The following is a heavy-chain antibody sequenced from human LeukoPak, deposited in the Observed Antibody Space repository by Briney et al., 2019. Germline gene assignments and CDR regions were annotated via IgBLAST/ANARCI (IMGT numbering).Heavy chain of an antibody. CDR1: GFTFSSYS. J-gene: IGHJ4*02. D-gene: IGHD2/OR15-2a*01. V-gene: IGHV3-23*01. CDR3: VSFAY. CDR2: ISSNDHST. Sequence: GGSLRLSCAASGFTFSSYSLNWVRQAPGKGLEWISSISSNDHSTYYAGSVKGRFTISRDNSKNTLYLQMNSLRAEDTAVYYCVSFAYWGQGTLVTVSS.